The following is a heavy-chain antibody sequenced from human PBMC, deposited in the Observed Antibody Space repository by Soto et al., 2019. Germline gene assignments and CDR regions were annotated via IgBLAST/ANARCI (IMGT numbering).Heavy chain of an antibody. V-gene: IGHV2-5*02. CDR1: GFSLTTRRVG. J-gene: IGHJ5*02. CDR3: AHIPNYYQYDWFDP. D-gene: IGHD3-16*01. CDR2: IYWDDDK. Sequence: QITLKESGPTLVKPTQTLTLTCTFSGFSLTTRRVGVGWIRQPPGKALECLALIYWDDDKRYSPSLQSRLSITKDTSKNQVVLTMTNVDPVGTATYYCAHIPNYYQYDWFDPWGQGTLVSVSS.